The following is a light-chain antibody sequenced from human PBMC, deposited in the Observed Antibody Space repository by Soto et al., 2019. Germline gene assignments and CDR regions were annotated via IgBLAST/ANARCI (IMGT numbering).Light chain of an antibody. Sequence: QSVLTQPASVSGSPGQSIAMSCTGTSGDVGGYDYVSWYQQHPDKATKLMIYEVTKRPSWVSNRFSGSKSGNTASLTISRLQPEDEADYYCSSHTSGSTRVFGSGTKVTVL. J-gene: IGLJ1*01. CDR3: SSHTSGSTRV. CDR2: EVT. V-gene: IGLV2-14*01. CDR1: SGDVGGYDY.